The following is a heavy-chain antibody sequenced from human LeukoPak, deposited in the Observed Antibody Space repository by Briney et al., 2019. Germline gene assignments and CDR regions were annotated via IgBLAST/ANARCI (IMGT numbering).Heavy chain of an antibody. V-gene: IGHV4-59*12. Sequence: PSETLPLTCTVSGGSISSYYWSWIRQPPGKGLEWIGEIYHSGSISYNPSLKSRVTMSVDKSKNQFYLKLTSVTAADTAVYFCVRGGYWAFDYWGQGTLVTVSS. J-gene: IGHJ4*02. D-gene: IGHD6-25*01. CDR3: VRGGYWAFDY. CDR1: GGSISSYY. CDR2: IYHSGSI.